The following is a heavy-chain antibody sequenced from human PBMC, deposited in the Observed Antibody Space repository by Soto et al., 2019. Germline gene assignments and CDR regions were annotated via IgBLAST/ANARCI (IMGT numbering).Heavy chain of an antibody. CDR2: IYYSGST. V-gene: IGHV4-39*01. CDR3: ARRWSSATFDY. Sequence: SETLSLTCTISGGSISSTNYYWGWIRQPPGKGLEWIGNIYYSGSTYYNPSLQSRVTISVDTSKNQFSLKLSSVTTADTAVYYCARRWSSATFDYWGQGTLVTVSS. CDR1: GGSISSTNYY. J-gene: IGHJ4*02. D-gene: IGHD6-25*01.